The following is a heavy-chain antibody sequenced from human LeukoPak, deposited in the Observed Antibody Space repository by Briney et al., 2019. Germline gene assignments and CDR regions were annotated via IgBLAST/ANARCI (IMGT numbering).Heavy chain of an antibody. J-gene: IGHJ4*02. D-gene: IGHD3-22*01. Sequence: PGRSLRLSCAASGFTFDDYAMHWVRQAPGKGLEWVSGISWNSGSIGYADSVKGRFTISRDNAKNSLYLQMNSLRAEDTALYYCAKDIYLQNYDSRGCFDYWGQGTLVTVSS. CDR2: ISWNSGSI. V-gene: IGHV3-9*01. CDR1: GFTFDDYA. CDR3: AKDIYLQNYDSRGCFDY.